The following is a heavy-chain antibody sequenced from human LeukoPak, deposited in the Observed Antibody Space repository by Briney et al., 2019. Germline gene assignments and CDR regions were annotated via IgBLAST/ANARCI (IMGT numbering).Heavy chain of an antibody. J-gene: IGHJ4*02. D-gene: IGHD1-14*01. Sequence: GGSLRLSCAASGFTFSSYWMSWVRQAPGKGLQCVANIKQDGSEKYYVDSVKGRFTISRDNAKNSLYLQMNSLRAEDTAVYYCARDEGQFEPDFDYWGQGTLVTVSS. CDR2: IKQDGSEK. CDR1: GFTFSSYW. CDR3: ARDEGQFEPDFDY. V-gene: IGHV3-7*01.